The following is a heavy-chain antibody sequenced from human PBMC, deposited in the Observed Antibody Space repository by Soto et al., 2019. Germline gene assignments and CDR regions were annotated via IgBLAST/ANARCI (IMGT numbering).Heavy chain of an antibody. CDR3: ARDGDSADYGY. CDR2: IIPMFPTT. J-gene: IGHJ4*02. D-gene: IGHD2-21*01. V-gene: IGHV1-69*06. Sequence: SVKGSCKASGDAFGRNAIHWGRQAPGQGLEWMGGIIPMFPTTNYAQKFKGRLTINADKSTSTAYMEMSSLRSEDTAVYYCARDGDSADYGYWGQGTLVTAPQ. CDR1: GDAFGRNA.